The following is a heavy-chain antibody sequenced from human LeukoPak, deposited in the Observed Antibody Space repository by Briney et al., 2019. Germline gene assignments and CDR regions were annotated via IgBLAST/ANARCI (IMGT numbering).Heavy chain of an antibody. CDR1: GGSISSSSYY. J-gene: IGHJ4*02. CDR2: IYYSGST. Sequence: PSETLSLTCTVSGGSISSSSYYWGWIRQPPGKGLEWIGSIYYSGSTYYNPSLKSRVTISVDTSKNQFSLKLSSVTAADTAVYYCARLASRLLWLDPDYFDYWGQGTLVTVSS. CDR3: ARLASRLLWLDPDYFDY. V-gene: IGHV4-39*01. D-gene: IGHD3-10*01.